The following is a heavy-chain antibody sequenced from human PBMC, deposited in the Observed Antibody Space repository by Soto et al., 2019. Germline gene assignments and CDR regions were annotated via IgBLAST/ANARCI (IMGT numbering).Heavy chain of an antibody. Sequence: SETLSLTCTVSGGSISSYYWSWIRQPPGKGLEWIGYIYYSGSTNYNPSLKSRVTISVDTSKNQFSLKLSSVTPADTAVYYCASTLEYPKTNEWGPFDYWGQGTLVTVSS. CDR1: GGSISSYY. V-gene: IGHV4-59*01. CDR2: IYYSGST. J-gene: IGHJ4*02. CDR3: ASTLEYPKTNEWGPFDY. D-gene: IGHD1-26*01.